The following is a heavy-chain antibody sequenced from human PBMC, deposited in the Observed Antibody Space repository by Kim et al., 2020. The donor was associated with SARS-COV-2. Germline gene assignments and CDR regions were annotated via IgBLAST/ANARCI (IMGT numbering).Heavy chain of an antibody. CDR1: GDSVSSNSAA. Sequence: SQTLSLPCAISGDSVSSNSAAWTWIRQSPSRGLEWLGRTYYRSKWYNDYAVSVKSRITINPDTSKNQFSLQLNSVTPEDTAVYYCAREGGVSGYDYGSYNYWGQGTLVTVSS. CDR2: TYYRSKWYN. CDR3: AREGGVSGYDYGSYNY. D-gene: IGHD5-12*01. V-gene: IGHV6-1*01. J-gene: IGHJ4*02.